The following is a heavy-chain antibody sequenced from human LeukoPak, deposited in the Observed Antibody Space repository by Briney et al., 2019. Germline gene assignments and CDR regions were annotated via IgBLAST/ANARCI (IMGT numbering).Heavy chain of an antibody. Sequence: GGSLRLFCAASGFTFDDYGMSWVRQAPGKGLEWVSGINWNGGSTGYADSVKGRFTISRDNAKKSLYLQMNSLRAEDTALYYCARAFKYSMSGYYFDYWGQGTLVTVSS. CDR3: ARAFKYSMSGYYFDY. CDR2: INWNGGST. D-gene: IGHD2-21*01. CDR1: GFTFDDYG. J-gene: IGHJ4*02. V-gene: IGHV3-20*04.